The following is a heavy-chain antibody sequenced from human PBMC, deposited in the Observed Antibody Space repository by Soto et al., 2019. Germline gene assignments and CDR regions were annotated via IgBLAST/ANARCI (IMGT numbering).Heavy chain of an antibody. J-gene: IGHJ6*02. Sequence: QVQLQESGPGLVKPSETLSLTCTVSGDSVTSGSHYWSWIRQPPGKGLEYIGYIFYSENTSYHPSPKSRVTISVDTSKIQFSLELRSVTAADTALNYCARVPVEMGTIANYYSYGVDVWGEGTTVTVSS. CDR2: IFYSENT. V-gene: IGHV4-61*01. D-gene: IGHD1-1*01. CDR3: ARVPVEMGTIANYYSYGVDV. CDR1: GDSVTSGSHY.